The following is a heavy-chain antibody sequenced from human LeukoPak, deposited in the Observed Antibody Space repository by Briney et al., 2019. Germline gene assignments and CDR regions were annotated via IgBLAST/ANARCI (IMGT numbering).Heavy chain of an antibody. Sequence: SETLSLTCTVSGGSISSSSYYWGWIRQPPGKGLEWIGSIYYSGSTYYNPSLKSRVTISVDTSKNQFSLKLSSVTAADTAVNYCARQGGYSYGFDYWGQGTLVTVSS. D-gene: IGHD5-18*01. CDR1: GGSISSSSYY. CDR2: IYYSGST. CDR3: ARQGGYSYGFDY. J-gene: IGHJ4*02. V-gene: IGHV4-39*01.